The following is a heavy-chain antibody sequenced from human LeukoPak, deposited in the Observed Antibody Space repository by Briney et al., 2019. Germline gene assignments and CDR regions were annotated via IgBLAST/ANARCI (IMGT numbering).Heavy chain of an antibody. V-gene: IGHV4-59*01. J-gene: IGHJ4*02. CDR3: ARERVAGNDYFDY. D-gene: IGHD2-15*01. Sequence: SETLSLTCSVSGGSISSYYWSWIRQPPGKGLEWIGYIYYSGSTNYNPSLKSRVTISIETSKNQFSLKLTSVTAADTAVYYCARERVAGNDYFDYWGLGTLVTVSS. CDR2: IYYSGST. CDR1: GGSISSYY.